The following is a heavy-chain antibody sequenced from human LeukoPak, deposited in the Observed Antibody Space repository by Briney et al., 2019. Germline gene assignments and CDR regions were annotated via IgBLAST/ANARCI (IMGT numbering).Heavy chain of an antibody. D-gene: IGHD6-13*01. Sequence: GGSLRLSCAASGFTFSSYWMHWVRQAPGKGLVWVSRINSDGSSTSYADSVKGRFTISRDNTKSSLYLQINSLRAEDTAVYYCARDGTAAGLYFDLWGQGTLVTVSS. V-gene: IGHV3-74*01. CDR2: INSDGSST. CDR1: GFTFSSYW. CDR3: ARDGTAAGLYFDL. J-gene: IGHJ4*01.